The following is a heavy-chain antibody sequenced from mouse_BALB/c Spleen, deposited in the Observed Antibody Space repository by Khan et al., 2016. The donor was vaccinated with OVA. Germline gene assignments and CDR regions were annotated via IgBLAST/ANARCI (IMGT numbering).Heavy chain of an antibody. CDR2: IWSGGTT. Sequence: QVQLKQSGPGLVQPSQSLSITCTVSGFSLTTYGVHWVRQSPGKGLEWLGVIWSGGTTDYSAAFISRLSITKDNSKSHVFFKMNSLQANDTAIDYCARNYDYDEGLAYWGQGTLVTVSA. CDR1: GFSLTTYG. CDR3: ARNYDYDEGLAY. J-gene: IGHJ3*01. D-gene: IGHD2-4*01. V-gene: IGHV2-2*02.